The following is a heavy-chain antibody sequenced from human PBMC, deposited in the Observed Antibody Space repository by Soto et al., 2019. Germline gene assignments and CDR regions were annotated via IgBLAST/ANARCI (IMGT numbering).Heavy chain of an antibody. CDR1: GFTFSSFG. V-gene: IGHV3-33*03. J-gene: IGHJ4*02. D-gene: IGHD6-13*01. Sequence: GGSLRLSCAASGFTFSSFGMHWVRQAPGKGLEWVAVIWYDGSNTYYGDSVKGRFTISRDKSKNTLHLQMNSLRAEDTAVYYCAKHQRRSWYEIDYRGQGTLVTVSS. CDR2: IWYDGSNT. CDR3: AKHQRRSWYEIDY.